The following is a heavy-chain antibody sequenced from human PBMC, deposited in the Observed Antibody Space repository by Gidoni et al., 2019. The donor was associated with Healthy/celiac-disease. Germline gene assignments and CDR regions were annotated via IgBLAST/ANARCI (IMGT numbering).Heavy chain of an antibody. D-gene: IGHD3-22*01. V-gene: IGHV3-30*01. CDR2: ISYDGSNK. CDR3: ARDSQERYYYDSSGYPDY. CDR1: GFTFSSYA. J-gene: IGHJ4*02. Sequence: QVQLVESGGGVVQPGRSLRLSCAASGFTFSSYAMHWVRQAPGKGLEWVAVISYDGSNKYYADSVKGRFTISRDNSKNTLYLQMNSLRAEDTAVYYCARDSQERYYYDSSGYPDYWGQGTLVTVSS.